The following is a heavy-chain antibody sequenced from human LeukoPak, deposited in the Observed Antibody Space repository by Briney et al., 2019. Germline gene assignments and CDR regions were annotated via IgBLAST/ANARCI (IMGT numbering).Heavy chain of an antibody. D-gene: IGHD3-3*01. CDR2: IRSKANSYAT. CDR3: TRGIPYYDFWSGPEDFDY. Sequence: GGSLRLSCAASGFTFSGSAMHWVRQASGKGLEWVGRIRSKANSYATAYAASVKGRFTISRDDSKNTAYLQMNSLKTEDTAVYYCTRGIPYYDFWSGPEDFDYWGQGTLVTVSS. CDR1: GFTFSGSA. J-gene: IGHJ4*02. V-gene: IGHV3-73*01.